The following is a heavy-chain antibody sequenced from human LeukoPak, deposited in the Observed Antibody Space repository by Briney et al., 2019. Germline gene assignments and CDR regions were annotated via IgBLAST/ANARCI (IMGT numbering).Heavy chain of an antibody. CDR1: RFTFSSYA. V-gene: IGHV3-23*01. CDR2: ISGSGGST. J-gene: IGHJ4*02. D-gene: IGHD5-18*01. Sequence: GGSLRLSCAASRFTFSSYAVSWVRQAPGKGLEWVSTISGSGGSTYYADSVKGRFTISRDNSKNTLYLQMNSLRAEDTAVYYCAKEGLKQLWLNYWGQGTLVTVSS. CDR3: AKEGLKQLWLNY.